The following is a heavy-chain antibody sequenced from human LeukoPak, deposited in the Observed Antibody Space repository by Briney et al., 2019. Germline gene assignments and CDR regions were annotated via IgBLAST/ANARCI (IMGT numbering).Heavy chain of an antibody. CDR1: GFTFSSYS. D-gene: IGHD6-19*01. J-gene: IGHJ5*02. CDR2: ISSSSSYI. CDR3: AGQNRSGWYGDNWFDP. Sequence: GGSLRLSCAASGFTFSSYSMNWVRQAPGKGLEWVSSISSSSSYIYYADSVKGRFTISRDNAKNSLYLQMNSLRAEDTAVYYCAGQNRSGWYGDNWFDPWGQGTLVTVSS. V-gene: IGHV3-21*01.